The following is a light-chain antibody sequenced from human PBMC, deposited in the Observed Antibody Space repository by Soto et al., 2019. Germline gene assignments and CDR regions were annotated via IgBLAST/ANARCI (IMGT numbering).Light chain of an antibody. CDR1: QSISSW. CDR2: KAS. V-gene: IGKV1-5*03. J-gene: IGKJ1*01. CDR3: QQYNSFPT. Sequence: DIQMTQFPSTLSASVGDRVTITCRASQSISSWLAWYQQKPGKPPKLLIYKASSLETGVPSRFSGSGSGTEFTLTISSLQPDDFATYYCQQYNSFPTFGQGTKVEIK.